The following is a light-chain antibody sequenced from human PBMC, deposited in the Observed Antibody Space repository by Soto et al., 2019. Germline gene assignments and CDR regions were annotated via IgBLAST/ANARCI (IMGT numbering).Light chain of an antibody. Sequence: QSVLTQPPSVSAAPRQKVTISCSGSSSNIGANSVSWYQQVPGTAPKLLIYDNNKRPSGIPERFYGSQSGTSATLGITGPQTGDEADYYCAAWDSTLSAGVFGTGTKLTVL. CDR3: AAWDSTLSAGV. V-gene: IGLV1-51*01. J-gene: IGLJ1*01. CDR2: DNN. CDR1: SSNIGANS.